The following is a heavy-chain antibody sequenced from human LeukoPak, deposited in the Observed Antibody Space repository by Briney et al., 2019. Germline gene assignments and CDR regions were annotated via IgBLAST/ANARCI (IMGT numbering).Heavy chain of an antibody. CDR1: GGSISGYY. CDR3: ASRGDCSGGSCYGYWYFDL. Sequence: SETLSLTCTVSGGSISGYYYSWIRQPPGKGLEWIGYIYYSGSTNYNPSLKSRLTISVDTSKNQFSLKLSSVTAADTAVYYCASRGDCSGGSCYGYWYFDLWGRGTLVTVSS. D-gene: IGHD2-15*01. CDR2: IYYSGST. J-gene: IGHJ2*01. V-gene: IGHV4-59*01.